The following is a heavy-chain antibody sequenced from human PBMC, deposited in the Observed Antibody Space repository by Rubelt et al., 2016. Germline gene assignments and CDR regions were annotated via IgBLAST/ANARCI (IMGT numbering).Heavy chain of an antibody. CDR2: KYYSGST. CDR3: ATGLQAQRSFDY. CDR1: GASISSSPYY. V-gene: IGHV4-39*07. J-gene: IGHJ4*02. Sequence: QLQLQESGPGLVKPSETLSLTCTVSGASISSSPYYWAWIRQPPGKGLEWIGSKYYSGSTFSNASLKSRVTISVDTSKKPVSLKLTPVTAADTAAYYCATGLQAQRSFDYWCQGTLVTVSS. D-gene: IGHD3-16*01.